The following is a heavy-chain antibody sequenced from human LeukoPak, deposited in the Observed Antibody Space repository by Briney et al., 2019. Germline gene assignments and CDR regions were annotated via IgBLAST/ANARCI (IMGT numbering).Heavy chain of an antibody. Sequence: SETLSLTCTVSGGSISSGDYYWSWIRQPPGKGLEWIGYIYYSGSTYYNPSLKSRVTISVDTSKNQFSLKLSSVTAADTAVYYCARSGSTVVTGVFDYWGQGTLVTVSS. CDR2: IYYSGST. CDR3: ARSGSTVVTGVFDY. CDR1: GGSISSGDYY. D-gene: IGHD4-23*01. V-gene: IGHV4-30-4*01. J-gene: IGHJ4*02.